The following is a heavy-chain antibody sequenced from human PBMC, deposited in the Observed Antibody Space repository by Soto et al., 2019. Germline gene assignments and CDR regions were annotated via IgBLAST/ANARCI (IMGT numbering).Heavy chain of an antibody. Sequence: ASVKVSCKASGYTFTSYAMHWVRQAPGQRLEWMGWINAGNGNTKYSQKFQGRVTITRDTSASTAYMELSSLRSEDTAVYYCARDAFRNHYDFWSGYYDAFDIWGQGTMVTVSS. CDR1: GYTFTSYA. D-gene: IGHD3-3*01. V-gene: IGHV1-3*01. CDR3: ARDAFRNHYDFWSGYYDAFDI. J-gene: IGHJ3*02. CDR2: INAGNGNT.